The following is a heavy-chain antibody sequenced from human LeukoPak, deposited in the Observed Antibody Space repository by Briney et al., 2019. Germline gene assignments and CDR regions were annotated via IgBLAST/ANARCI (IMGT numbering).Heavy chain of an antibody. CDR3: ASLDSGFV. CDR2: IWYDGSNK. D-gene: IGHD6-19*01. Sequence: GRSLRLSCAASGFTFSSNGMHWVRQAPGKGLEWVAVIWYDGSNKYYADSVKGRFTISRDNSKNTLYLQMNSLGAEDTAVYYCASLDSGFVWSQGTLVTVSS. CDR1: GFTFSSNG. J-gene: IGHJ4*02. V-gene: IGHV3-33*01.